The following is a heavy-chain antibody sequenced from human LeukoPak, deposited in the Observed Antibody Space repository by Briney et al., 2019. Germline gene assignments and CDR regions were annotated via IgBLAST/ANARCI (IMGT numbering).Heavy chain of an antibody. CDR1: GYTSTSYG. J-gene: IGHJ5*02. CDR2: ISAYNGNT. D-gene: IGHD6-13*01. CDR3: ARDSAAAVVYAS. V-gene: IGHV1-18*01. Sequence: ASVRVSCKASGYTSTSYGISWVREAPGQGLECRVWISAYNGNTNHAQTLQGRVTMTTDTSTSTAYMQLRSLRSDDTPVYYCARDSAAAVVYASWGQGALVTVSS.